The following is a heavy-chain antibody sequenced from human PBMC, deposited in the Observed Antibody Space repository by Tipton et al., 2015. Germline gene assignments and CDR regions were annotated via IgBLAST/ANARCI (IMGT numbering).Heavy chain of an antibody. CDR2: ISGSGGST. CDR3: VKGFRSFHYYFDY. V-gene: IGHV3-23*01. D-gene: IGHD1-26*01. J-gene: IGHJ4*02. CDR1: GFTFSSYA. Sequence: SLRLSCAASGFTFSSYAMNWVRQAPGKGLEWVSTISGSGGSTYYADSVKGRFTISRDNSKNTLYLQMNSLRAEDTAAYYCVKGFRSFHYYFDYWGQGTLVTVSS.